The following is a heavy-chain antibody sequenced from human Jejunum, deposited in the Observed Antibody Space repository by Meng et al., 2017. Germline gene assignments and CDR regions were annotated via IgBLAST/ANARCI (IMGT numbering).Heavy chain of an antibody. D-gene: IGHD3-10*01. CDR3: ARGVLERYFDY. J-gene: IGHJ4*02. CDR1: GDFTSSSDR. CDR2: VWHSGAT. V-gene: IGHV4-4*02. Sequence: HGHPRGSGPGLVKPSGTLPPPCAVSGDFTSSSDRWTWVRQAPGRGLEWIGEVWHSGATYYNPSLESRLTISIDTSNNRFSLELSSATAADTAVYYCARGVLERYFDYWGQGALVTVSS.